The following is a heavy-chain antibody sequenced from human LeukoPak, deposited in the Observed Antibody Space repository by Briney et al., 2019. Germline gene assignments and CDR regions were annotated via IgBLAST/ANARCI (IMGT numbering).Heavy chain of an antibody. CDR2: ISASGDTI. V-gene: IGHV3-11*04. CDR1: GFTFRHYY. CDR3: ARDPSWEILSYFDY. J-gene: IGHJ4*02. Sequence: GGSLRLSCAASGFTFRHYYMTWTRQAPGKGLEWVAYISASGDTIYYGDSVRGRFTISRDNSKNSLYLDMNTLRAEDTAVYYCARDPSWEILSYFDYWGQGTLVTVSS. D-gene: IGHD1-26*01.